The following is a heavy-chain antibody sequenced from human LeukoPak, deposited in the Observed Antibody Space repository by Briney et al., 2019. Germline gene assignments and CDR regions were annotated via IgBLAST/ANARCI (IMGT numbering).Heavy chain of an antibody. V-gene: IGHV4-38-2*02. CDR3: ARGPRFGELLWHWFDP. Sequence: SETLSLTCTVSGYSISSGHYWGWIRQPPGKGLEWIGSMYHSGSTYYNPPLKSRVTISEDTSKNQFSLKLRSVAAADTAVYYCARGPRFGELLWHWFDPWGQGTLVTVSS. D-gene: IGHD3-10*01. J-gene: IGHJ5*02. CDR1: GYSISSGHY. CDR2: MYHSGST.